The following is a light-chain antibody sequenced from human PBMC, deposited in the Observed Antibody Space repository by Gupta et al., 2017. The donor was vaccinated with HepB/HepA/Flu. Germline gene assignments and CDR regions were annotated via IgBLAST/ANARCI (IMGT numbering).Light chain of an antibody. V-gene: IGLV2-14*03. Sequence: QSALTKPASVPGSPGQSITISCTGTSSDVGNYNFVSWYQQYPDKAPKLVIYDVSSRPSGVPDRFSGSKSGNTASLTISGLQAEDEAEYYCSSYTSTTSQVFGTGTKVTVL. CDR1: SSDVGNYNF. CDR3: SSYTSTTSQV. J-gene: IGLJ1*01. CDR2: DVS.